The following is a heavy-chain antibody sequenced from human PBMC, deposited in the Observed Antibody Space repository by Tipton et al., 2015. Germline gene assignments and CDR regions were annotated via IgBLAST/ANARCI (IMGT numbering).Heavy chain of an antibody. V-gene: IGHV3-9*01. CDR1: GFTFDDYA. J-gene: IGHJ4*01. D-gene: IGHD4-17*01. CDR3: ARGWEHDNGDHFDY. Sequence: SLRLSCAASGFTFDDYAMHWVRQAPGKGLEWISGINWNSGSIAYADSVKGRFTISRDNAKSSLYLQLNSLRPEDTAVYYCARGWEHDNGDHFDYWGHGILVTVSS. CDR2: INWNSGSI.